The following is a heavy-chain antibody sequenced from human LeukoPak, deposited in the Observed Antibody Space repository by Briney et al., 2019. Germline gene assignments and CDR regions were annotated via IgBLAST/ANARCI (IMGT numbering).Heavy chain of an antibody. CDR1: GYIFTNYW. CDR2: IHPDDSDT. Sequence: NLGESLKISCKGSGYIFTNYWIAWVRQMPGKGLEWMGIIHPDDSDTRYSPSFQGQVTISADKSMTTAYLLWSSLKASDTAIYYCARLQSDSHSAQDYWGQGTPVTVSS. J-gene: IGHJ4*02. CDR3: ARLQSDSHSAQDY. D-gene: IGHD4-11*01. V-gene: IGHV5-51*01.